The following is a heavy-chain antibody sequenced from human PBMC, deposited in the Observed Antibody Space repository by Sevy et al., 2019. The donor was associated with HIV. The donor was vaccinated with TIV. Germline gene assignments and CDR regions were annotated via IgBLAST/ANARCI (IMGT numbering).Heavy chain of an antibody. J-gene: IGHJ4*02. V-gene: IGHV3-23*01. D-gene: IGHD3-10*01. Sequence: GGSLRLSCAASGFTFSSYAMSWVRQAPGKGLEWVSAISGSGGSTYYADSVKGRFTISRDNAKNSLYLQMNSLRAEDTAVYYCARDNYGSGSYDYWGQGTLVTVSS. CDR3: ARDNYGSGSYDY. CDR1: GFTFSSYA. CDR2: ISGSGGST.